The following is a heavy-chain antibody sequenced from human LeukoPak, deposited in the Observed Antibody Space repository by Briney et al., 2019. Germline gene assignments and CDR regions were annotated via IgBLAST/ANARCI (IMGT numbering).Heavy chain of an antibody. CDR1: GYSISSGYY. CDR2: IYHSGST. V-gene: IGHV4-38-2*02. D-gene: IGHD3-16*02. Sequence: SGTLSLTCAVSGYSISSGYYWGWIRQPPGKGLEWIGSIYHSGSTYYNPSLKSRVTISVDTSRNQFSLKLSSVTAADTAVYYCARDLVITFGGVIPFGTFDYWGQGTLVTVSS. CDR3: ARDLVITFGGVIPFGTFDY. J-gene: IGHJ4*02.